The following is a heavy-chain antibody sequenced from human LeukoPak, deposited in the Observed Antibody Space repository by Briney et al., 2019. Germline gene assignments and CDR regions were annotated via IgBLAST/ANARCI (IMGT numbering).Heavy chain of an antibody. V-gene: IGHV3-23*01. CDR1: GFTFSNYA. Sequence: GGSLRLSCAASGFTFSNYAMTWVRQAPGKGLEWVSAISSSRGTTFSSDPVKGRFTTSRDNSKNTLFLQMNSLRAEDTAVYYCAKALVPGHWEVQNDYWGQGTLVTVSS. CDR3: AKALVPGHWEVQNDY. D-gene: IGHD1-26*01. J-gene: IGHJ4*02. CDR2: ISSSRGTT.